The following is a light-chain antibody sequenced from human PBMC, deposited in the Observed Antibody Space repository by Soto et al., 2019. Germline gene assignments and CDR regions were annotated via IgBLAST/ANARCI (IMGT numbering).Light chain of an antibody. V-gene: IGKV1-5*01. CDR2: DAS. CDR3: QQYETFSGT. CDR1: QSLNRR. Sequence: DIQLTQSPSTLSASVGDRVTLTCRAAQSLNRRLAWYKHRPGKAPRLLIYDASALPRGVPSRFRGSGSGTKFTLTIASLKPDDFATYYCQQYETFSGTFGPGTKVDIK. J-gene: IGKJ1*01.